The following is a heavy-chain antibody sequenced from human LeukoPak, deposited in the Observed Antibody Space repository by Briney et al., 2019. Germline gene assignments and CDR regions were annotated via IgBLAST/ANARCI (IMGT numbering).Heavy chain of an antibody. V-gene: IGHV3-21*01. CDR2: ISSSSTYI. CDR3: ARTTVTSYFYYYMDV. CDR1: GFTFSSYT. J-gene: IGHJ6*03. D-gene: IGHD4-17*01. Sequence: PGGSLRLSCAASGFTFSSYTMNWVRQAPGKGLGWVSSISSSSTYIYYADPVKGRFTISRDNAKNSLYLQMNSLRAEDTAVYYCARTTVTSYFYYYMDVWGKGTTVTVSS.